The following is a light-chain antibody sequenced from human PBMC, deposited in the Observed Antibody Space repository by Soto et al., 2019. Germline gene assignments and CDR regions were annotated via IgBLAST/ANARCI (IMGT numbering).Light chain of an antibody. J-gene: IGKJ3*01. Sequence: EIVLTQSPGTLSLSPGERATLSCRASQSVSGTYLAWYQQTPGQAPRLLIYGASTRATGIPDRFSGSGSGTDFTLTISRLEPEDFTVYYCQQHGTFPTTFGPGTKVDVK. CDR1: QSVSGTY. CDR3: QQHGTFPTT. CDR2: GAS. V-gene: IGKV3-20*01.